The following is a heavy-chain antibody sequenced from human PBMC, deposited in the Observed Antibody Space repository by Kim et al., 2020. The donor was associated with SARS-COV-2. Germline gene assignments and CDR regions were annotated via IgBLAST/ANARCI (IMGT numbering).Heavy chain of an antibody. CDR3: ARRSGFFDY. CDR1: GGSISSSSYY. CDR2: FFYSGST. Sequence: SETLSLTCTVSGGSISSSSYYWGWIRQPPGKGLEWIGSFFYSGSTYYNPSLKSRVTIPVDTSKNQFYLKLSPVTAADTAIYYCARRSGFFDYWGQGTLVTVAA. V-gene: IGHV4-39*01. J-gene: IGHJ4*02.